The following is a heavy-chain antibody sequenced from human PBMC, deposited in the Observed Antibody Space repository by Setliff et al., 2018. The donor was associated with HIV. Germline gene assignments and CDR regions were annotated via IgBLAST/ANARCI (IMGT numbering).Heavy chain of an antibody. CDR1: GASISNYY. CDR3: ARAPPGIQNDAFDV. J-gene: IGHJ3*01. V-gene: IGHV4-59*08. CDR2: ITDSGNT. Sequence: SETLSLTCNVSGASISNYYWTWIRQSPGKRLEWLGYITDSGNTNYNPSLRRRVTISADTSKNQFSLKLTSVTAADTAVYYCARAPPGIQNDAFDVWGQGAMVTVSS.